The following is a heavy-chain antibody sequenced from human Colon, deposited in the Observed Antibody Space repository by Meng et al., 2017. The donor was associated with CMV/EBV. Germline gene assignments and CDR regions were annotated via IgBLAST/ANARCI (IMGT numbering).Heavy chain of an antibody. CDR3: ATGTAHDVQYYYFGMDV. Sequence: SVKVSCKASGGTFNSYGISWVRQAPGQGLEWMGGILPITGMANYAQKFQGRVTITADKSTTTAHMEVSSLRSEDTAVYYCATGTAHDVQYYYFGMDVWGQGTAVTVSS. D-gene: IGHD1-14*01. V-gene: IGHV1-69*10. J-gene: IGHJ6*02. CDR1: GGTFNSYG. CDR2: ILPITGMA.